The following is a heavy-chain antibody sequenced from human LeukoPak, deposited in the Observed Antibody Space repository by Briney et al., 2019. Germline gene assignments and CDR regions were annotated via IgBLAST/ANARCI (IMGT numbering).Heavy chain of an antibody. CDR3: ARDSDYGDYEGGY. V-gene: IGHV1-2*02. Sequence: ASVKVSCKASGYTFTGYYMHGVRQAPGQGLEWMGWINPNSGGTNYAQKFQGRVTMTRDTSISTAYMELSRLRSDDTAVYYCARDSDYGDYEGGYWGQGTLVTVSS. CDR2: INPNSGGT. D-gene: IGHD4-17*01. CDR1: GYTFTGYY. J-gene: IGHJ4*02.